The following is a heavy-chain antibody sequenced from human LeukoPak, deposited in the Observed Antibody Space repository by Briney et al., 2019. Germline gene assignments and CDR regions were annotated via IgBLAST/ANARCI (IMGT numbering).Heavy chain of an antibody. J-gene: IGHJ4*02. V-gene: IGHV4-30-2*01. D-gene: IGHD4-17*01. CDR2: IYHSGST. CDR1: GGSISSGGYS. Sequence: SQTLSLTCAVSGGSISSGGYSWSWIRQPPGKGLEWIGYIYHSGSTYYNPSLKSRVTISVDRSRNQFSLKLSSVTAADTAVYYCARLATVTTHFDYWGQGTLVTVSS. CDR3: ARLATVTTHFDY.